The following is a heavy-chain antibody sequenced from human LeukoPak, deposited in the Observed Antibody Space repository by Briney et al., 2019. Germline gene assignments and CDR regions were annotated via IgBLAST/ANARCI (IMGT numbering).Heavy chain of an antibody. V-gene: IGHV3-15*01. D-gene: IGHD3-3*01. CDR1: GFTFNNAW. CDR2: INYKTKGGTA. J-gene: IGHJ4*02. CDR3: TTDHRTIYRVVFPDY. Sequence: GGSLRLSCAVSGFTFNNAWINWVRQAPGKGLEWVGRINYKTKGGTADYAAPVKGRFTLSRDDSEDTLFLHMNSLKTEDTAVYYCTTDHRTIYRVVFPDYWSQGTLVTVSS.